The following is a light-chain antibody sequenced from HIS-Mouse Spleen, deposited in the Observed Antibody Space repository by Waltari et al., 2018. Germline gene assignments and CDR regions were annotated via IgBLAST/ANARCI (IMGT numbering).Light chain of an antibody. J-gene: IGLJ2*01. CDR2: EDS. CDR3: YSTDSSGNHRV. Sequence: SYELTQPPSVSVSPGQTAGITCSGAALPTKYAYWYQQKSGQAPVLVIYEDSKRPSGIPERFSGSSSGTMATLTISGAQVEDEADYYCYSTDSSGNHRVFGGGTKLTVL. CDR1: ALPTKY. V-gene: IGLV3-10*01.